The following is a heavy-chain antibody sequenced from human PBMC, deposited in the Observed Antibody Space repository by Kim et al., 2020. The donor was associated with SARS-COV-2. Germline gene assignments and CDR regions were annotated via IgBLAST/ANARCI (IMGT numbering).Heavy chain of an antibody. CDR1: GLPFSNAW. Sequence: GGSLRLSCEASGLPFSNAWMTWVRQAPGKGLEWVGRIKRRVDRGTTDYSAAVQGRFTISRDDSKNTRFLQMNSLKTEDTAVYYCTTAGISGLRFWYDGFDVWGQGTTVTVSS. J-gene: IGHJ6*02. V-gene: IGHV3-15*01. D-gene: IGHD1-20*01. CDR3: TTAGISGLRFWYDGFDV. CDR2: IKRRVDRGTT.